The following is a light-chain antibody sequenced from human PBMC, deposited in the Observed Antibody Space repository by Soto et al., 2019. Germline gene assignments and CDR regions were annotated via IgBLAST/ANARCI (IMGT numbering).Light chain of an antibody. V-gene: IGLV3-21*02. CDR1: NIGSKS. CDR2: DDT. J-gene: IGLJ2*01. CDR3: QVWETSTNHLI. Sequence: SYELTQPPSVSVAPGQTASITCGEDNIGSKSVHWYQQKPGQAPVLVVYDDTDRPSGIPERFSGSNSGNTATLTIRRVEAGDEAAYCCQVWETSTNHLIFGGGTKLTVL.